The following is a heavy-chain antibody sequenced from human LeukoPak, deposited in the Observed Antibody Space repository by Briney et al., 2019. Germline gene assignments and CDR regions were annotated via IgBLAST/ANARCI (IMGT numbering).Heavy chain of an antibody. CDR1: GFTFSSYG. V-gene: IGHV3-33*01. J-gene: IGHJ4*02. CDR3: ARARDGYRTYYFDY. Sequence: PGGSLRLSFAASGFTFSSYGMHWVRQAPGKGLEWVAVIWYDGSNKYYADSVKGRFTISRDNSKNTLYLQMNSLRAEDTAVYYCARARDGYRTYYFDYWGQGTLVTVSS. D-gene: IGHD5-24*01. CDR2: IWYDGSNK.